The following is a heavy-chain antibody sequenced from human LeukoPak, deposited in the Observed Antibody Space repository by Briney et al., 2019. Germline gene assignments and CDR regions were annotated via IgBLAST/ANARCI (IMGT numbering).Heavy chain of an antibody. CDR2: ISGSDGST. CDR1: GFTFSSSA. D-gene: IGHD5-18*01. CDR3: AKVVTAMVPYFDY. Sequence: HAGGSLRLSCAASGFTFSSSAMSWVRLAPGKGLEWVSGISGSDGSTYYADSVKGRFTISRDNSKNTLFLQMNSLRAEDTAVYYCAKVVTAMVPYFDYWGQGTLVSVSS. J-gene: IGHJ4*02. V-gene: IGHV3-23*01.